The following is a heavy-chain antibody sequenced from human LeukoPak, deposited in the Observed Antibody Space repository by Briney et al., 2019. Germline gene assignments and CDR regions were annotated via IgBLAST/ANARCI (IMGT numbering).Heavy chain of an antibody. D-gene: IGHD4-17*01. CDR2: IIPILGIA. Sequence: SVKVSCKASGGTFSSYAISWVRQAPGQGLEWMGRIIPILGIANYAQEFQGRVTITADKSTSTAYMELSSLRSEDTAVYYCARDQYGDPPGYWGQGTLVTVSS. CDR1: GGTFSSYA. V-gene: IGHV1-69*04. CDR3: ARDQYGDPPGY. J-gene: IGHJ4*02.